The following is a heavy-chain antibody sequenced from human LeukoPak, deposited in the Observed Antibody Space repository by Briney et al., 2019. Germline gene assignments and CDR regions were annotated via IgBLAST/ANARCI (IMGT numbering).Heavy chain of an antibody. CDR3: ARDMGDYSGGYYFDY. CDR1: GFRFSSYW. Sequence: PGGSLRLSCAASGFRFSSYWMSWVRQAPGKGLEWVANIKQDGSEKHYVDSVKGRFTISRDNAKNSLYLQMNSLTAEDTAVYYCARDMGDYSGGYYFDYWGQGTLVTVSS. D-gene: IGHD2-15*01. V-gene: IGHV3-7*01. CDR2: IKQDGSEK. J-gene: IGHJ4*02.